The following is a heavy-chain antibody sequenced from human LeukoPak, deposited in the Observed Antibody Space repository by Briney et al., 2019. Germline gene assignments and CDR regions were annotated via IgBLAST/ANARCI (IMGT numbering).Heavy chain of an antibody. V-gene: IGHV1-3*01. CDR2: INAGNGNT. J-gene: IGHJ4*02. CDR3: ARVSVRFGYSSGWPIDY. CDR1: GYTFTSYD. D-gene: IGHD6-19*01. Sequence: ASVKVSCKASGYTFTSYDINWVRQAPGQRLEWMGWINAGNGNTKYSQKFQGRVTITRDTSASTAYMELSSLRSEDTAVYYCARVSVRFGYSSGWPIDYWGQGTLVTVSS.